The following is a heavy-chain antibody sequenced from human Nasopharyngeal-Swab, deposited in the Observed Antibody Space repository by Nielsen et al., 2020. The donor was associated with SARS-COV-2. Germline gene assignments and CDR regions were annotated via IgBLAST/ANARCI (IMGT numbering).Heavy chain of an antibody. J-gene: IGHJ4*02. V-gene: IGHV3-30*02. D-gene: IGHD2-15*01. Sequence: GESLKISCASSGFSFSSYGMHWVRQAPGKGQEWVAFIRYDGSNKYYADSVKGRFTISRDNSKNTLYLQMNSLRAEDTAVYYCCSGGSCYYWGQGTLVTVSS. CDR3: CSGGSCYY. CDR1: GFSFSSYG. CDR2: IRYDGSNK.